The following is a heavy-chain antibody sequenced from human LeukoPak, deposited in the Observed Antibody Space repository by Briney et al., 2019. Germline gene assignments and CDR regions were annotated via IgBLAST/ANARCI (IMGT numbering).Heavy chain of an antibody. V-gene: IGHV3-23*01. Sequence: GGSLRLSCAASGFTLSTYAMSWVRQTPGKGLEWVAATSSSDAGTYHADSVRGRFTISRDNSKNTLYLQMNSLRAEDAAVYFCARVACGDYAYYYYMDVWGKGTTVTISS. CDR1: GFTLSTYA. CDR2: TSSSDAGT. J-gene: IGHJ6*03. D-gene: IGHD4-17*01. CDR3: ARVACGDYAYYYYMDV.